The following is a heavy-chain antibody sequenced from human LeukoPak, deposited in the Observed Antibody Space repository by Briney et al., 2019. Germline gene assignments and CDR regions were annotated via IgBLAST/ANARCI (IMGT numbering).Heavy chain of an antibody. Sequence: ASVKVSCKASGGTFSSYGISWVRQAPGQGLERMGWISAYNGNTNYAQKLQGRVTMTTDTSTSTAYMELRSLRSDDTAVYYCARDGDYDILTGYYLSPLFDYWGQGTLVTVSS. CDR2: ISAYNGNT. J-gene: IGHJ4*02. D-gene: IGHD3-9*01. CDR3: ARDGDYDILTGYYLSPLFDY. V-gene: IGHV1-18*01. CDR1: GGTFSSYG.